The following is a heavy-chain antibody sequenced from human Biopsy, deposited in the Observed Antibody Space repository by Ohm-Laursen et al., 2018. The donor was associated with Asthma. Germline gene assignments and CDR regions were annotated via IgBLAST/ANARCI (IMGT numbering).Heavy chain of an antibody. CDR1: GFTFGDYW. CDR2: IKHGGTEK. V-gene: IGHV3-7*01. Sequence: SLRLSCAASGFTFGDYWMSWVRQVPGKGLEWVANIKHGGTEKNHVDSLKGRFTISRDNAKNSLYLQMNSPRAEDTAVYYCARTFHFWSPYHAEHYQLWGQGTLVTVSS. D-gene: IGHD3-3*02. CDR3: ARTFHFWSPYHAEHYQL. J-gene: IGHJ1*01.